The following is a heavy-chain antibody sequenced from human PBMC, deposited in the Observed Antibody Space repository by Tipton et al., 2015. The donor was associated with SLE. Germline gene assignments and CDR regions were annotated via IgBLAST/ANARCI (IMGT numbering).Heavy chain of an antibody. CDR3: AREVKSGRYDWFDP. V-gene: IGHV4-31*02. CDR2: IYDTETT. CDR1: GGSISSGNYY. Sequence: LRLSCTVSGGSISSGNYYWTWIRQHPGKGLEWIGYIYDTETTYYNPSLKSRVTMSIDRSKNHFSLRLRSVSAADTAIYYCAREVKSGRYDWFDPWGQGTLVIVSS. D-gene: IGHD1-26*01. J-gene: IGHJ5*02.